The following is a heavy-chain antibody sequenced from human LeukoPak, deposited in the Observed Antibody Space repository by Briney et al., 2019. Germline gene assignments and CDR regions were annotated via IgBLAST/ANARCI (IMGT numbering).Heavy chain of an antibody. CDR2: IHSSGSS. CDR3: ARDIREVGESHYFDY. V-gene: IGHV4-59*01. Sequence: PSETLSLTCTVSGFPITTYYWSWIRQSPGNGLEWIGQIHSSGSSTYNPSLKSRVTISLDTSKNQFSLHLSSVTAADTAVYYCARDIREVGESHYFDYWGQGTLVTVTS. CDR1: GFPITTYY. D-gene: IGHD1-26*01. J-gene: IGHJ4*02.